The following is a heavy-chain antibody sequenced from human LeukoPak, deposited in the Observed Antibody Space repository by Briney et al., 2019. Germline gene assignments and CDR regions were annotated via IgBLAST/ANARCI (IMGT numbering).Heavy chain of an antibody. J-gene: IGHJ5*02. CDR3: AGDCSSGTCYFFP. CDR1: GYTFTDYG. D-gene: IGHD2-15*01. CDR2: ISAYNGNT. V-gene: IGHV1-18*01. Sequence: GASVKVSCKASGYTFTDYGISWVRQAPGQGLEWMGWISAYNGNTNYAQKFQGRVTMTTDTSTSTAYMELRSLRSDDTAVYYCAGDCSSGTCYFFPCGQGTLVTVSS.